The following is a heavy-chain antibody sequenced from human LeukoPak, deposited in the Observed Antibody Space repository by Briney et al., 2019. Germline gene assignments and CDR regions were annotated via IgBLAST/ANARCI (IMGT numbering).Heavy chain of an antibody. J-gene: IGHJ5*02. Sequence: GGSLRLSCAASGFTFNDYWMHWVRQGPGKGLVWVARINTDGRTSTYADSVKGRFTMSRDNAKNTLYLQMNSLTAEDTAVYYCVRDLGQSYPEGRFDPWGQGTLVTVSS. CDR3: VRDLGQSYPEGRFDP. D-gene: IGHD3-10*01. CDR2: INTDGRTS. V-gene: IGHV3-74*01. CDR1: GFTFNDYW.